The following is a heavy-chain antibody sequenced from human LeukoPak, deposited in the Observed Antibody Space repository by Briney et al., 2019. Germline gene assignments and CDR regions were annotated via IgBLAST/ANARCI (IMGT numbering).Heavy chain of an antibody. CDR2: IKYERSEK. CDR3: ARLRYGGFDP. D-gene: IGHD5-18*01. V-gene: IGHV3-7*01. Sequence: GGSLRLSCAASGFTFTSYWMSWVRQASGKGLEWVANIKYERSEKYYVDSVKGRFTISRDNAKNALYLQMNSLRAEDTAVYYCARLRYGGFDPWGQGTLVTVSS. J-gene: IGHJ5*02. CDR1: GFTFTSYW.